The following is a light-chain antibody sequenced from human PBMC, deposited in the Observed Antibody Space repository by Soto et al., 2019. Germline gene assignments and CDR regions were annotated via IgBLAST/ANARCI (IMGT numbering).Light chain of an antibody. CDR2: DTS. J-gene: IGKJ1*01. CDR3: QEYIQWPPGL. CDR1: QFVSSR. V-gene: IGKV3-15*01. Sequence: DIVVTQSPATLSASPGERVTLSCRASQFVSSRLAWYQQRPRQVPRLLIYDTSSRAPGISARFSGSGSGTELNLTICSLQSDGGAVYSCQEYIQWPPGLFGPGTTVDIK.